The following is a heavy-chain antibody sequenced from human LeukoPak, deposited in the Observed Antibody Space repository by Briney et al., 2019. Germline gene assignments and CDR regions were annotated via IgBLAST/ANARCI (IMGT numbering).Heavy chain of an antibody. CDR1: GGSISSGSYY. D-gene: IGHD2-15*01. J-gene: IGHJ3*02. CDR3: ARYCSGGSCYRDDALDI. CDR2: IYTSGST. Sequence: SETLSLTCTVSGGSISSGSYYWSWIRQPAGKGLEWIGRIYTSGSTNYNPSLKSRVTISVDTSKNQFSLKLSSVTAADTAVYYCARYCSGGSCYRDDALDIWGQGTMVTVSS. V-gene: IGHV4-61*02.